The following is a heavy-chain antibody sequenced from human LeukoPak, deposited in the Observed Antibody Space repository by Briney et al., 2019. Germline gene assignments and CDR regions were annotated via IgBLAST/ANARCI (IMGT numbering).Heavy chain of an antibody. CDR2: ISSDSTYI. Sequence: GGSLRLSCTASGFPFRSYGMNWVRQAPGKGLEWLSSISSDSTYIYYADSVRGRFTISRDNSKNTLYLQINSLRPEDTAVYYCVPDPDSFDVWGQGIMVTVSS. CDR3: VPDPDSFDV. J-gene: IGHJ3*01. D-gene: IGHD3-22*01. V-gene: IGHV3-21*01. CDR1: GFPFRSYG.